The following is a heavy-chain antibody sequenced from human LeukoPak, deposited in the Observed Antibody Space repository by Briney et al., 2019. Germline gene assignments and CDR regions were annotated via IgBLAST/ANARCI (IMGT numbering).Heavy chain of an antibody. V-gene: IGHV3-23*01. CDR2: ISGGGGTT. D-gene: IGHD6-19*01. Sequence: GGSLRLSCAASGFTFNTYAMSWVRQAPGKGLEWVSVISGGGGTTYYADSVKGRFTISRDSSKNTLYLQVNSLRAEDTAVYYCARDELAVAKKGFLDSWGQGTLVTVSS. CDR1: GFTFNTYA. CDR3: ARDELAVAKKGFLDS. J-gene: IGHJ4*02.